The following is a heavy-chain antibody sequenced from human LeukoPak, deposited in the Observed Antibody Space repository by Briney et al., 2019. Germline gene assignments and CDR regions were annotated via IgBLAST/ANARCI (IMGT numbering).Heavy chain of an antibody. CDR2: IKSKTDGGTT. V-gene: IGHV3-15*01. CDR3: ATYTSGSHIN. D-gene: IGHD3-10*01. J-gene: IGHJ4*02. Sequence: PGGTLRLSCAASGFTFSNAWMSWVRQAPGKGLEWVGRIKSKTDGGTTDYAAPVKGRFTISRDDSRNTLYLQMNSLEIADTAMYYCATYTSGSHINWGQGTLVTVSS. CDR1: GFTFSNAW.